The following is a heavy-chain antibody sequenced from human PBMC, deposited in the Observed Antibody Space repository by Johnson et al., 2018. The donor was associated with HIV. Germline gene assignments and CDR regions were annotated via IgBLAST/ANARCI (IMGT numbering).Heavy chain of an antibody. CDR1: GFTVSSNY. D-gene: IGHD3-22*01. J-gene: IGHJ3*02. CDR3: AKDLGYDSSGDGAFDI. V-gene: IGHV3-9*01. CDR2: ISWNSGRI. Sequence: VQLVESGGGLIQPGGSLRLSCAASGFTVSSNYMSWVRQAPGKGLEWVSGISWNSGRIGYADSVKGRFTISRDNAKNSLYLQMNSLRAEDTALYYCAKDLGYDSSGDGAFDIWGQGTMVTVSS.